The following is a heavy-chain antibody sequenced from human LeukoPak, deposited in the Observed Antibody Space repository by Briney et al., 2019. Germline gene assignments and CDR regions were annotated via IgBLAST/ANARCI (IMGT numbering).Heavy chain of an antibody. CDR1: GGSFSGYY. J-gene: IGHJ4*02. D-gene: IGHD3-22*01. V-gene: IGHV4-34*01. Sequence: PSETLSLTCAVYGGSFSGYYWSWIRQPPGKGLEWIGYIYHSGSTYYNPSLKSRVTISVDRSKNQFSLKLSSVTAADTAVYYCARSPDYYDSSGYFFDYWGQGTLVTVSS. CDR3: ARSPDYYDSSGYFFDY. CDR2: IYHSGST.